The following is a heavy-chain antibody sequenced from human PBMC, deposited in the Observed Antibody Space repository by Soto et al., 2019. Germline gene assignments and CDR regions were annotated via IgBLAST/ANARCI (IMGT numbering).Heavy chain of an antibody. J-gene: IGHJ6*02. D-gene: IGHD2-15*01. Sequence: GASVKVSCKASGYTFTDYFIHWVRQAPGQGLEWMGWINPNSGVTKDAQRFQGRVIMTRDTSISTAYMELSRLRPDDTAMYYCARVRSRGTAAFYYQYTLGVWGQGTTVTVSS. CDR1: GYTFTDYF. V-gene: IGHV1-2*02. CDR3: ARVRSRGTAAFYYQYTLGV. CDR2: INPNSGVT.